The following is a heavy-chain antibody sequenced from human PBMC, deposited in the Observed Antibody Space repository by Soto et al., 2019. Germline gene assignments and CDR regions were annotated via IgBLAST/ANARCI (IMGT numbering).Heavy chain of an antibody. V-gene: IGHV5-51*01. CDR1: GYSFTTYW. J-gene: IGHJ6*02. CDR2: INPGDSDI. D-gene: IGHD4-4*01. Sequence: GESLKISCRASGYSFTTYWIAWVRQMPGKGLEWMGIINPGDSDIRYSPSFQGQVTISADNSISTAYLQWSSLKASDTAMYYCARHEQFYYYYYGMDVWGQGTAVTVSS. CDR3: ARHEQFYYYYYGMDV.